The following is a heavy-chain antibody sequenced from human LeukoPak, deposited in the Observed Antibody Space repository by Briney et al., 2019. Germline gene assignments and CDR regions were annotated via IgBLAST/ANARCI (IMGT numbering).Heavy chain of an antibody. D-gene: IGHD2-2*01. Sequence: ASVKVSCKASGYTFTSYYMHWVRQAPGQGLEGMGIINPSGGSTSYAPKFQGRVNMIRHTSTSTVYMELSSLRSEDTAVYYCARDLEDIVVVPAGPPTVTPGYWGQGTLVTVSS. CDR3: ARDLEDIVVVPAGPPTVTPGY. V-gene: IGHV1-46*01. CDR2: INPSGGST. J-gene: IGHJ4*02. CDR1: GYTFTSYY.